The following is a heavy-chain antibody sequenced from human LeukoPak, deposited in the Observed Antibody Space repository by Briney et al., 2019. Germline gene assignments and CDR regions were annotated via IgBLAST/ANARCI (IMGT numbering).Heavy chain of an antibody. V-gene: IGHV3-48*01. CDR1: GFTFSSYS. CDR2: ISSSSSTI. J-gene: IGHJ3*02. Sequence: GGSLRLPCAASGFTFSSYSMNWVRQAPGKGLEWVSYISSSSSTIYYADSVKGRFTISRDNSKNTLYLQMNSLRAEDTAVYYCASRFLEWLLYGDDAFDIWGQGTMVTVSS. D-gene: IGHD3-3*01. CDR3: ASRFLEWLLYGDDAFDI.